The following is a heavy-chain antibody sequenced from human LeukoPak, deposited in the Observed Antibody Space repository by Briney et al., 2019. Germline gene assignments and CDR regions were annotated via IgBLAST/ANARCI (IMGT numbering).Heavy chain of an antibody. CDR1: GGSFSGYY. V-gene: IGHV4-34*01. J-gene: IGHJ5*02. CDR3: GRGLPRPPYSYGAGIFFPWFAP. CDR2: INHSGST. D-gene: IGHD3-10*01. Sequence: SETLSLTCAVYGGSFSGYYWSWIRQPPGKGLEWIGEINHSGSTNYNPSLKSRVTISVDTSKNQFSLKLSSVTAADTAVYYCGRGLPRPPYSYGAGIFFPWFAPGGQGTLVTVSS.